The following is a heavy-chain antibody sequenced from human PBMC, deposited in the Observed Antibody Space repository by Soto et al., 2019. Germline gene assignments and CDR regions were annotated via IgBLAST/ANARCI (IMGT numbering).Heavy chain of an antibody. CDR2: IKQDGSEK. V-gene: IGHV3-7*01. CDR1: GFTFSSYW. CDR3: ARDHIVGATNFDY. Sequence: GGSLRLSCAASGFTFSSYWMSWVRQAPGKGLEWVANIKQDGSEKYYVDSVKGRFTIPRDNAKNSLYLQMNSLRAEDTAVYYCARDHIVGATNFDYWGQGTLVSVSS. D-gene: IGHD1-26*01. J-gene: IGHJ4*02.